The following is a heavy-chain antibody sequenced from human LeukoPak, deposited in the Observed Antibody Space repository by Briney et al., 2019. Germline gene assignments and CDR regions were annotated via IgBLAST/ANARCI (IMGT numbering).Heavy chain of an antibody. J-gene: IGHJ4*02. CDR3: AKDRGSRNVILTGRPRASMDFDH. CDR1: GYTFTSYG. D-gene: IGHD3-9*01. CDR2: ISAYNGNT. Sequence: ASVKVSCKASGYTFTSYGISWVRQAPGQGLEWMGWISAYNGNTNYAQKLQGRVTMTTDTSTSTAYMELRSLRSDDTAVYYCAKDRGSRNVILTGRPRASMDFDHWGQGTLVTVSS. V-gene: IGHV1-18*01.